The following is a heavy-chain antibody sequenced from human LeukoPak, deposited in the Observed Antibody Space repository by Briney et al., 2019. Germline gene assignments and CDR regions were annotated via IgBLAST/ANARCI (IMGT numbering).Heavy chain of an antibody. D-gene: IGHD6-19*01. CDR1: GGPFSGYF. Sequence: SETLSLTCAVSGGPFSGYFWSWIRQSSGKGLEWIGEIHNSGTTNYNPSLNSRVTISEDTSKNQFYLNLSSVTAADTALYFCARAVRFSSSQTGAHFDSWGQGTLVTVSS. CDR2: IHNSGTT. CDR3: ARAVRFSSSQTGAHFDS. V-gene: IGHV4-34*01. J-gene: IGHJ4*02.